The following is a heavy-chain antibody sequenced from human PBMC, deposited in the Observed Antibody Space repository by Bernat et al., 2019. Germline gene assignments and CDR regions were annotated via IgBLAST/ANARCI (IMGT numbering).Heavy chain of an antibody. V-gene: IGHV3-11*06. CDR1: GFTFSDYY. CDR3: ARGYTRNWFDP. D-gene: IGHD2-2*02. CDR2: ISRGTSSYT. Sequence: QVQLVESGGGSVKPGGSLRLSCAASGFTFSDYYMSWIRQAPGKGLEWVSYISRGTSSYTDYADSVKGRFTISRDNARNSLYLQMNSLRGDDTAVYYCARGYTRNWFDPWGQGTLVTVSS. J-gene: IGHJ5*02.